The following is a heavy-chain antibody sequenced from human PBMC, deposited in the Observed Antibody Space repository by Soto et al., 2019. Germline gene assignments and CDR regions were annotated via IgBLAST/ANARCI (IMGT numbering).Heavy chain of an antibody. CDR3: ARQDDFWSGYNTFDS. J-gene: IGHJ4*02. CDR2: IYYNGFT. Sequence: QLQLQESGPGLVKPSETLSLSCSVSGGSISSNSHYWAWLRQPPGKGLEWIGSIYYNGFTYYSPSLKSRLTISVDTSKKQFSLKLLSVTPADTAVYYCARQDDFWSGYNTFDSWGQGTLVTVSS. D-gene: IGHD3-3*01. CDR1: GGSISSNSHY. V-gene: IGHV4-39*01.